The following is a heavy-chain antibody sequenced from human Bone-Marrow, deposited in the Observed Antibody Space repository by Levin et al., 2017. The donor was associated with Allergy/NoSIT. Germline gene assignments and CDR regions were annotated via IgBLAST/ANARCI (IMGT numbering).Heavy chain of an antibody. D-gene: IGHD3-22*01. CDR2: ISYDGSNK. Sequence: GESLKISCAASGFTFSSYGMHWVRQAPGKGLEWVAVISYDGSNKYYADSVKGRFTISRDNSKNTLYLQMNSLRAEDTAVYYCAKGDPYYYDSSGYSGRYGTDVWGQGTTVTVSS. CDR1: GFTFSSYG. J-gene: IGHJ6*02. CDR3: AKGDPYYYDSSGYSGRYGTDV. V-gene: IGHV3-30*18.